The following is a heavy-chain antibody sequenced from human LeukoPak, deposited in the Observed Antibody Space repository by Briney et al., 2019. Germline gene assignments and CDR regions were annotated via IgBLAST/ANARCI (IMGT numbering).Heavy chain of an antibody. CDR2: INSDGSST. V-gene: IGHV3-74*01. J-gene: IGHJ4*02. CDR1: GFTFSSYW. CDR3: ASAYYHYYFDY. D-gene: IGHD3-16*01. Sequence: GSLRLSCAASGFTFSSYWMHWVRQAPGKGLVWVSRINSDGSSTIYADSVRGRFTISRDNAKNSLYLQMNSLRAEDTALYYCASAYYHYYFDYWGQGTLVTVSS.